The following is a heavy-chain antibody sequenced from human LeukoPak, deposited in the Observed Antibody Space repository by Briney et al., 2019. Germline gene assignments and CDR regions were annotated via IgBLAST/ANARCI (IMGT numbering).Heavy chain of an antibody. Sequence: GGSLRLSCAASGFTFSNAWMSWVRQAPGKGLEWVGRIKSKTDGGTTDYAAPVKGRFTISRGDSKNTLYLQMNSLKTEDTAVYYCTTDPLYSYGYPAGYWGQGTLVTVSS. CDR1: GFTFSNAW. V-gene: IGHV3-15*01. CDR3: TTDPLYSYGYPAGY. D-gene: IGHD5-18*01. CDR2: IKSKTDGGTT. J-gene: IGHJ4*02.